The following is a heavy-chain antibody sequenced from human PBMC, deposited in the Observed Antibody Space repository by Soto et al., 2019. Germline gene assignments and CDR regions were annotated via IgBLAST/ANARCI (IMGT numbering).Heavy chain of an antibody. CDR1: GYTFTSYG. CDR2: ISAYNGNT. CDR3: ASSFISSPWRYGMDV. D-gene: IGHD3-16*02. J-gene: IGHJ6*02. V-gene: IGHV1-18*01. Sequence: QVQLVQSGAEVKKPGASVKVSCKASGYTFTSYGISWVRQAPGQGLEWMGWISAYNGNTNYAQKLQGRVTMTTDTSXXTAYMELRSLRSDDTAVYYCASSFISSPWRYGMDVWGQGTTVTVSS.